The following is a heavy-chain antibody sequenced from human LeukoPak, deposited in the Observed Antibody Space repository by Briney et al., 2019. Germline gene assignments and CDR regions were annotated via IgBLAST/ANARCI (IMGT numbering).Heavy chain of an antibody. CDR3: ARDALPFHWHEGNYYMDV. CDR1: GYSISSGYY. D-gene: IGHD1-1*01. Sequence: SETLSLTCTVSGYSISSGYYWGWIRQPPGKGLEWIGEIDHTGSTYYNPSLKSRVTISVDTSKNQFSLKLSSVTAADTAVYYCARDALPFHWHEGNYYMDVWGKGTTVTVSS. CDR2: IDHTGST. V-gene: IGHV4-38-2*02. J-gene: IGHJ6*03.